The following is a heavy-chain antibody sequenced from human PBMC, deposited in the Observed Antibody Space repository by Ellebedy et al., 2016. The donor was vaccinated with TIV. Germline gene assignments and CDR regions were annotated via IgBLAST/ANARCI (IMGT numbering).Heavy chain of an antibody. CDR3: ASLPHYGDSGP. J-gene: IGHJ5*02. D-gene: IGHD4-17*01. Sequence: AASVKVSCKASGYTFIDYYIHWVRQAPGQGLEWMGWINPNSGGTNYAQKFQGRVTMTRDTSISTAYMELSRLRSDDTAVYYCASLPHYGDSGPWGQGTLVTVSS. CDR2: INPNSGGT. CDR1: GYTFIDYY. V-gene: IGHV1-2*02.